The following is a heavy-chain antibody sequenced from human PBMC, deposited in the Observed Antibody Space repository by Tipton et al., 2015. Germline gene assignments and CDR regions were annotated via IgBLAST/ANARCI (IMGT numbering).Heavy chain of an antibody. CDR2: INPDSGDT. D-gene: IGHD3-9*01. Sequence: QSGAEVKQPGASVKVSCKASGYIFNGYYIHWVRQAPGQGLEWMGWINPDSGDTDYGQKFKGRVSMTRDTSISTAYMELSRLTSDDTAVYYCARGGPTIWNWFAPWGQGTLVTVSP. V-gene: IGHV1-2*02. CDR1: GYIFNGYY. J-gene: IGHJ5*02. CDR3: ARGGPTIWNWFAP.